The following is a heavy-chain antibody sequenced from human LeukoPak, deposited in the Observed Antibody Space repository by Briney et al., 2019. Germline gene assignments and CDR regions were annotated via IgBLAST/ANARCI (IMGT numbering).Heavy chain of an antibody. J-gene: IGHJ1*01. CDR2: INPNSGGT. CDR1: GYTFTGYY. D-gene: IGHD3-22*01. CDR3: ARDLPGSYYYDSSGYSFQH. Sequence: ASVKVSCKASGYTFTGYYMHLVRQAPGQGLEWMGRINPNSGGTNYAQKFQGRVTMTRDTSISTAYMELSRLRSDDTAVYYCARDLPGSYYYDSSGYSFQHWGQGTLVTVSS. V-gene: IGHV1-2*06.